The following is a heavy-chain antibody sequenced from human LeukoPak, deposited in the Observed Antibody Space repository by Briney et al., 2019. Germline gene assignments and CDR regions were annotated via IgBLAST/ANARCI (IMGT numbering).Heavy chain of an antibody. Sequence: ASVKVSCKASGYSFTGYYMHWVRQATGQGLEWMGRMNPNSGNTGYAQKFQGRVTMTRNTSISTAYMELSSLRSEDTAVYYCARAKYSYGEFDYWGQGTLVTVSS. CDR2: MNPNSGNT. V-gene: IGHV1-8*02. CDR3: ARAKYSYGEFDY. J-gene: IGHJ4*02. D-gene: IGHD5-18*01. CDR1: GYSFTGYY.